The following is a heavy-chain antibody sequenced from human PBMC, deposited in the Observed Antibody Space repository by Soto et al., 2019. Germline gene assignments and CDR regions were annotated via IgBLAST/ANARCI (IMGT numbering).Heavy chain of an antibody. CDR3: ARDFTYYYASPESFDF. CDR1: GFTFSSYS. Sequence: PGGSLRLSCAAPGFTFSSYSMNWVRQAPGKGLEWVSYISSSSSTIYYADSVKGRFTISRDNGKNSLYLQLNSLRVEDTAVYYCARDFTYYYASPESFDFWGQGTFVTVSS. CDR2: ISSSSSTI. D-gene: IGHD3-10*01. J-gene: IGHJ4*02. V-gene: IGHV3-48*01.